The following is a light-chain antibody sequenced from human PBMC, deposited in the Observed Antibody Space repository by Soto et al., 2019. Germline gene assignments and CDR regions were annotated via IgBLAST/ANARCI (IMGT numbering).Light chain of an antibody. J-gene: IGLJ2*01. Sequence: QSALTQPASVSGSPGQSITISCTGTSSDVGSYNLVSWYQQHPGKAPKLMIYEGSKRPSGVSNRFSGSKSGNTASLTISGLQAQDEADYYCCSYAGSRDVVFGGGTKLTLL. CDR2: EGS. CDR1: SSDVGSYNL. V-gene: IGLV2-23*01. CDR3: CSYAGSRDVV.